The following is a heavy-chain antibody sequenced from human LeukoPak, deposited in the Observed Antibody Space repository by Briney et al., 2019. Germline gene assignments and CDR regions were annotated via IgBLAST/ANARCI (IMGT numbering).Heavy chain of an antibody. Sequence: GGSLRLSCTASGFTFSGHWIHWVRQAPGMGLVWVSRINERGTDSMYAESVKGRFTISRDNAKNTVYLQMNSLRAEDTAVYYYVRDETLWTLDWWGQGTLVSVSS. CDR3: VRDETLWTLDW. D-gene: IGHD1-1*01. V-gene: IGHV3-74*03. CDR1: GFTFSGHW. CDR2: INERGTDS. J-gene: IGHJ4*02.